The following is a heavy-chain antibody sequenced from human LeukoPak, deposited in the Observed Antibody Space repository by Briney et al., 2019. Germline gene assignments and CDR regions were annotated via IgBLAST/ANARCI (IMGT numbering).Heavy chain of an antibody. J-gene: IGHJ5*02. CDR3: ARANCGGDCFNNWFDP. V-gene: IGHV4-30-2*01. CDR2: IYHSGST. Sequence: SETLSLTCAVSGGSISSGGYSWSWIRQPPGKGLEWIGYIYHSGSTYYNPSLKSRVTISVDRSKNQFSLKLSSVTAADTAVYYCARANCGGDCFNNWFDPWGQGTLVTVSS. CDR1: GGSISSGGYS. D-gene: IGHD2-21*02.